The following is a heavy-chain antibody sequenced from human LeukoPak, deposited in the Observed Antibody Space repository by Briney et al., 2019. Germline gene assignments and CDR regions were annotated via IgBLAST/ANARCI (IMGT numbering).Heavy chain of an antibody. Sequence: PGGSLRLSCAASGFTFSSYEMNWVRQAPGKGLEWVSYISSSGSTIYYADSVKGRFTIPRDNAKNSLYLQMNSLRAEDTAVYYCARVLSHGDYADAFDIWGQGTMVTVSS. V-gene: IGHV3-48*03. J-gene: IGHJ3*02. CDR3: ARVLSHGDYADAFDI. D-gene: IGHD4-17*01. CDR2: ISSSGSTI. CDR1: GFTFSSYE.